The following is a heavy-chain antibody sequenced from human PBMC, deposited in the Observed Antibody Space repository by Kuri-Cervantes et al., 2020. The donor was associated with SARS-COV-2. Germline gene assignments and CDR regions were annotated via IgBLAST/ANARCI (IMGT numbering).Heavy chain of an antibody. CDR2: ISSTSTYI. CDR3: ARICSSTSCLGNYFDY. D-gene: IGHD2-2*01. J-gene: IGHJ4*02. Sequence: GGSLRLSCTASGFTFSSYSMNWVRQAPGKGLEWVSAISSTSTYINYVDSVKGRFTISRDNAKNMLYLQMNSLRAEDTAVYYCARICSSTSCLGNYFDYWGQGTLGTVSS. CDR1: GFTFSSYS. V-gene: IGHV3-21*01.